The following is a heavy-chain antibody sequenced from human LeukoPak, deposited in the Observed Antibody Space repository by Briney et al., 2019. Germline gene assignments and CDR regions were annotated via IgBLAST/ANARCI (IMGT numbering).Heavy chain of an antibody. D-gene: IGHD3-22*01. J-gene: IGHJ4*02. CDR1: GFTFSSYG. CDR2: IRYDGSNK. CDR3: APSGDSSGYYYLPFGY. Sequence: GGSLRLSCAASGFTFSSYGMHWVRQAPGKGLEWVAFIRYDGSNKYYADSVKGRFTISRDNSKNTLYLQMNSLRAEDTAVYYCAPSGDSSGYYYLPFGYWGQGTLVAVSS. V-gene: IGHV3-30*02.